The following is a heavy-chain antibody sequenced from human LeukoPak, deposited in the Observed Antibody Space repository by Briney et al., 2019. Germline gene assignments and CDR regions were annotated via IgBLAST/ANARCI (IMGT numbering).Heavy chain of an antibody. D-gene: IGHD2-15*01. J-gene: IGHJ6*03. Sequence: SETLSLTCAVYGGSFSGNFWSWIRQPPGKGLEWIGYIYHSGSTYYNPSLKSRVTISVDRSKNQFSLKLSSVTAADTAVYYCARGRWKLLSYYYYYMDVWGKGTTVTVSS. CDR2: IYHSGST. V-gene: IGHV4-34*01. CDR3: ARGRWKLLSYYYYYMDV. CDR1: GGSFSGNF.